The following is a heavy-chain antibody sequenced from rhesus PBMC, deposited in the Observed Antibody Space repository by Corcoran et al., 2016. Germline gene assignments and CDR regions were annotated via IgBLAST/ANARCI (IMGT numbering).Heavy chain of an antibody. CDR2: IFGGTDST. CDR1: GYSISSAYG. V-gene: IGHV4-127*01. J-gene: IGHJ2*01. Sequence: QVHLQESGPGLVKPSETLSLTCAVSGYSISSAYGWDWIRQPPGKGLEWIGQIFGGTDSTYYNPTLESRVTVSKDTSKNQFSLKLRSVTAADTAVYYCARAVYWYFDLWGPGSPITISS. CDR3: ARAVYWYFDL.